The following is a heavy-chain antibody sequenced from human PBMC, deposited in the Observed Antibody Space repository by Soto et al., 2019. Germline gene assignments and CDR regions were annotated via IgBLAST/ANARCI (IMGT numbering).Heavy chain of an antibody. J-gene: IGHJ5*01. Sequence: PGGSLRLTCAASGVTFSSYGMQRVSHVPGKELEWGAGTWYDGGSKYYEDSVKSRFTISSDNSKSTLYLQLNCLRAQDTAVYYCARDPLTSYYASGSVIDSWGQGTLVTVSS. CDR1: GVTFSSYG. CDR3: ARDPLTSYYASGSVIDS. CDR2: TWYDGGSK. V-gene: IGHV3-33*08. D-gene: IGHD3-10*01.